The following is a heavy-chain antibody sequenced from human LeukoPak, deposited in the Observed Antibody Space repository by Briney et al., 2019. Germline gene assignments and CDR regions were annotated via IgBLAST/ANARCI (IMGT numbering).Heavy chain of an antibody. CDR3: ARGYRYDY. V-gene: IGHV4-38-2*01. Sequence: SETLSLTCAVSGYSISSGYYWGWIRQPPGKGLEWIGSIYHSGSTYYNPSLKSRVTISVDTSKNQFSLKLSSVTAADTAVYYCARGYRYDYWGQGTLVTVSS. CDR1: GYSISSGYY. D-gene: IGHD5-18*01. J-gene: IGHJ4*02. CDR2: IYHSGST.